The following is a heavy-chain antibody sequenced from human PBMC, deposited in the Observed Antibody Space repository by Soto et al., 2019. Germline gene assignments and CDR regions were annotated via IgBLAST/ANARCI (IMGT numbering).Heavy chain of an antibody. CDR1: GFPFSGYA. D-gene: IGHD3-3*01. CDR2: ISGSGDST. V-gene: IGHV3-23*01. J-gene: IGHJ5*01. CDR3: ARFEGRLYPDS. Sequence: GGSLRLSCAASGFPFSGYAMSWVRQAPGKGLEWVSGISGSGDSTYYADSVKGRFTISRDNSKNTLYLQMNSLRVEDTAVYYCARFEGRLYPDSWGQGTLVTVSS.